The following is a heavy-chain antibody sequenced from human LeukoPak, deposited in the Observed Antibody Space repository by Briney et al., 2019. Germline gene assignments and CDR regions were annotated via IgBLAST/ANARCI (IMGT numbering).Heavy chain of an antibody. V-gene: IGHV4-34*01. CDR2: INHSGST. CDR1: GGSFSGYY. D-gene: IGHD3-10*01. Sequence: SETLSLTCAVYGGSFSGYYWSWIRQPPGKGLEWIGEINHSGSTNYNPSLKSRVTISVDTSKNQFSLKLSSVTAADTAVYYCARMGGHYGSGSYYLVAYYYYMDVWGKGTTVTVSS. CDR3: ARMGGHYGSGSYYLVAYYYYMDV. J-gene: IGHJ6*03.